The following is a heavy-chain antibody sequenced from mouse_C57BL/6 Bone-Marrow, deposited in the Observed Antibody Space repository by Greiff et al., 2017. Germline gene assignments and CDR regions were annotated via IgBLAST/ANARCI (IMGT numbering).Heavy chain of an antibody. Sequence: EVQLQQSGAELVRPGASVKLSCTASGFNIKDDYMHWVKQRPEQGLEWIGWIDPENGDTEYASKFQGKATITADTSSNTAYLQLSSLTSEDTAVDYCTTGGYGTWFAYWGQGTLVTVSA. V-gene: IGHV14-4*01. CDR3: TTGGYGTWFAY. J-gene: IGHJ3*01. D-gene: IGHD2-1*01. CDR1: GFNIKDDY. CDR2: IDPENGDT.